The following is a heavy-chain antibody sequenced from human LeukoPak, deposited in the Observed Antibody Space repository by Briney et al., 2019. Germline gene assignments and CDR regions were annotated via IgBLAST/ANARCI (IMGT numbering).Heavy chain of an antibody. J-gene: IGHJ4*02. Sequence: GGSLRLSRAASGFTVSSNYMSWVRQAPGKGLEWVSVIYSGGSTYYADSVKGRFTISRDNSKNTLYLQMNSLRAEDTAVYYCAKTGSLSYYDSSGYYYPPFDYWGQGTLVTVSS. D-gene: IGHD3-22*01. CDR1: GFTVSSNY. CDR2: IYSGGST. V-gene: IGHV3-53*01. CDR3: AKTGSLSYYDSSGYYYPPFDY.